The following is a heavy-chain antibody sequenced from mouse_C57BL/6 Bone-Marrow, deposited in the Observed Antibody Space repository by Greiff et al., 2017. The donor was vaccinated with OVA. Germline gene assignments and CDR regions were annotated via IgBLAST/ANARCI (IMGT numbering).Heavy chain of an antibody. CDR3: VSLYPAMDY. D-gene: IGHD2-1*01. CDR2: IRSKSNNYAT. V-gene: IGHV10-1*01. CDR1: GFSFNTYA. J-gene: IGHJ4*01. Sequence: EVMLVESGGGLVQPKGSLKLSCAASGFSFNTYAMNWVRQAPGKGLEWVARIRSKSNNYATYYADSVKDRFTISRDDSESMLYLQMNNLKTEDTAMYYCVSLYPAMDYWGQGTSVTVSS.